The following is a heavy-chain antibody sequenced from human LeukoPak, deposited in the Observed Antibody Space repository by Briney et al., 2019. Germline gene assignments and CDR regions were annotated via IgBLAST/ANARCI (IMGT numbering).Heavy chain of an antibody. V-gene: IGHV3-21*01. J-gene: IGHJ4*02. CDR1: GFTFSSYS. D-gene: IGHD3-22*01. Sequence: GGSLRLSCAASGFTFSSYSMNWVRQAPGKGLEWVSSISSSSSYIYYADSVKGRFTISRDNAKNSLYLQMNSLRAEDTAVYYCARGPTYYYDSSGYYYHYWGQGTLVTVYS. CDR2: ISSSSSYI. CDR3: ARGPTYYYDSSGYYYHY.